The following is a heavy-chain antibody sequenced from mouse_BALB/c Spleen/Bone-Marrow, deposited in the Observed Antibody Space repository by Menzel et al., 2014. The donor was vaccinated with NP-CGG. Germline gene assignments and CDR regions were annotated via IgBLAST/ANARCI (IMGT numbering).Heavy chain of an antibody. CDR1: GDSITSGY. D-gene: IGHD2-14*01. CDR3: ARAGYRYDVGYAMDY. J-gene: IGHJ4*01. V-gene: IGHV3-8*02. CDR2: ISHSGST. Sequence: EVKLVESGPSLVKPSQTLSLTCSVTGDSITSGYWNWIRKFPGNKLEYMGYISHSGSTYYNPSLKSRISITRDTSKNXYYLQVNSVTTEDTATYYCARAGYRYDVGYAMDYGGQGTSVTVSS.